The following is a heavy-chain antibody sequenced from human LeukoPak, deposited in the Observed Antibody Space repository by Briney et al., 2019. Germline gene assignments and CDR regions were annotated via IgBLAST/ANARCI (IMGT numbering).Heavy chain of an antibody. CDR3: VRDGEGVAISVNYWFDP. V-gene: IGHV1-8*01. Sequence: ASVNVSCKASGFTFTSYDINWVRQASGQGLKWMGWMNPNNGNTGYAQKFQGRVTMTRDTSISTAYMELRGLRSEDTAVYYCVRDGEGVAISVNYWFDPWGQGTLVTVSS. J-gene: IGHJ5*02. D-gene: IGHD3-10*01. CDR2: MNPNNGNT. CDR1: GFTFTSYD.